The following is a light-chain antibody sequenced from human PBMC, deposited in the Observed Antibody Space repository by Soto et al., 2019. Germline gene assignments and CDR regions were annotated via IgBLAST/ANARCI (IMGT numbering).Light chain of an antibody. CDR1: SSNIGAGYD. CDR2: NNN. CDR3: QSYDSSLSGSV. J-gene: IGLJ3*02. V-gene: IGLV1-40*01. Sequence: VLTQPPSVSGAPGQRVTISCTGSSSNIGAGYDVHWYQQLPGTAPKLLIYNNNNRPSGVPDRFSGSKSGTSASLAITGLQAEDEADYYCQSYDSSLSGSVFGGGTKLTVL.